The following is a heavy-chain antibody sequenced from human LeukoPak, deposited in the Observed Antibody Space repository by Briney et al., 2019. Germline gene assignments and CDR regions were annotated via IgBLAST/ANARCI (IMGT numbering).Heavy chain of an antibody. V-gene: IGHV1-69*05. D-gene: IGHD6-13*01. CDR2: IIPIFGTA. CDR3: ARGYSSSPAYFDY. Sequence: SVKVSCKASGGTFSSCAISWVRQAPGQGLEWMGGIIPIFGTANYAQKFQGRVTITTDESTSTAYMELSSLRSEDTAVYYCARGYSSSPAYFDYWGQGTLVTVSS. CDR1: GGTFSSCA. J-gene: IGHJ4*02.